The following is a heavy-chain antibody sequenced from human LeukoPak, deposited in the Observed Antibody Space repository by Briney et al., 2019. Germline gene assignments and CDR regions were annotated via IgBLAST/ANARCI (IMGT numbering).Heavy chain of an antibody. CDR3: ARSLILPGYFGY. D-gene: IGHD3-9*01. V-gene: IGHV4-39*01. CDR2: IYYSVST. J-gene: IGHJ4*02. Sequence: SETLSLTCTVSGGSISSSSYYWGWIRQPPGKGLEWIGSIYYSVSTYYNPSLKSRVNISVDTSKNQFSLKLSSVAAADKAVYYSARSLILPGYFGYWGQGTLVTVSS. CDR1: GGSISSSSYY.